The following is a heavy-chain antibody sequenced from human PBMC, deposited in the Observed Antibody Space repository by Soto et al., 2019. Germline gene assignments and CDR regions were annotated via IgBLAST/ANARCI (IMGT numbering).Heavy chain of an antibody. CDR2: IKQDGSEK. J-gene: IGHJ6*03. CDR3: ASDATYYYYYMDV. CDR1: GFTFSSYW. Sequence: PGGSLRLSCAASGFTFSSYWMSWVRQAPGKGLEWVANIKQDGSEKYYVDSVKGRFTISRDNAKNSLYLQMNSLRAEDTAVYYCASDATYYYYYMDVWGKGTTVT. D-gene: IGHD1-26*01. V-gene: IGHV3-7*01.